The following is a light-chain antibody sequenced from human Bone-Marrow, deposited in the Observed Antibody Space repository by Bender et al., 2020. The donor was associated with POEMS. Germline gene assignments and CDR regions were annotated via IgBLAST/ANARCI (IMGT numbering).Light chain of an antibody. CDR2: DDS. J-gene: IGLJ3*02. Sequence: SYVLTQPPSVSAAPGQTARITCGGDNIGSKSVFWYHQEPGQAPVLVVYDDSDRPLGIPERFSGSNSGNTATLTISGVEAGDEADYYCQVWDSENDPVVFGVGTRLTVL. CDR3: QVWDSENDPVV. V-gene: IGLV3-21*02. CDR1: NIGSKS.